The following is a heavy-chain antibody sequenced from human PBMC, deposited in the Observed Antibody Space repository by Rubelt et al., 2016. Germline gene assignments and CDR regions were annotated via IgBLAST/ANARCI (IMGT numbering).Heavy chain of an antibody. CDR1: GGTFSSSA. CDR2: IIPMLDMT. Sequence: QVQLVQSGAEVKKPGASLKVSCKTSGGTFSSSAFSWVRQAPGQGLEWMGRIIPMLDMTYYAQKIQGRVTITADKSTSTVYLELNSLRSEDTAVYYCARGPPTYREGNWFDPWGQGTLVTVSS. V-gene: IGHV1-69*04. J-gene: IGHJ5*02. CDR3: ARGPPTYREGNWFDP. D-gene: IGHD5-18*01.